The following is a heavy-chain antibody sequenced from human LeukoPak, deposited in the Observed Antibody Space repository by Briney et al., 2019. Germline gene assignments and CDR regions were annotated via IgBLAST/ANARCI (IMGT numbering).Heavy chain of an antibody. CDR2: TFYRSKWYN. CDR3: ARGVRATGFDY. V-gene: IGHV6-1*01. J-gene: IGHJ4*02. D-gene: IGHD3-10*01. Sequence: SQTLSLTCAISGDSVSSNSAAWHWIRQSPSRGLEWLGRTFYRSKWYNDYAISVKGRIIINPDTSKNQFSLQLNSMTPDDTAVFYCARGVRATGFDYWGQGTLVTVSS. CDR1: GDSVSSNSAA.